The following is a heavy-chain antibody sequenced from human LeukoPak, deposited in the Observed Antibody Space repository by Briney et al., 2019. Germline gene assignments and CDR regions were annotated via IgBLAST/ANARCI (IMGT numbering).Heavy chain of an antibody. Sequence: GASVKVSCKASGYTFTGYYMHWVRQAPGQGLEWMGWINPNSGGTNYAQKFQGRVTMTRDTSISTAYMELSRLRSDDTAVYYCARVSMVRGVIGWFDPWGRGTLVTVSS. D-gene: IGHD3-10*01. J-gene: IGHJ5*02. CDR1: GYTFTGYY. CDR2: INPNSGGT. V-gene: IGHV1-2*02. CDR3: ARVSMVRGVIGWFDP.